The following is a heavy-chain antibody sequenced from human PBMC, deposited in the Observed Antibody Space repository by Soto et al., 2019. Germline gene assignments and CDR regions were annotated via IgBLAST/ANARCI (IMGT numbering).Heavy chain of an antibody. V-gene: IGHV1-18*01. J-gene: IGHJ6*02. CDR2: ISAYDDNT. CDR3: ARGGYYDSSGSRNYHYYGMNV. D-gene: IGHD3-22*01. CDR1: GYTFTSYY. Sequence: ASVKVSCKASGYTFTSYYISWVRQAPGQGLEWLGWISAYDDNTKYAQTLQGRVSMSTDTSTNTAYMELRSLRSDDTAMYYCARGGYYDSSGSRNYHYYGMNVWGRGTTVTVSS.